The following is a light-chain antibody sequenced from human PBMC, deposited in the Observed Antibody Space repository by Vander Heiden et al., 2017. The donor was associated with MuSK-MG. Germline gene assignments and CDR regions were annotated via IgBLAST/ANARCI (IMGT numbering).Light chain of an antibody. CDR2: GRN. V-gene: IGLV3-19*01. J-gene: IGLJ2*01. CDR1: TISGYY. Sequence: SSELTQAPAVSVDLEQTVTITCQGDTISGYYASWYQQKPGQAPLLVFYGRNNRPSGIPDRFSGSISRVTASLTITGTQAEDEAVYYCNSRDSRGYPLFGGGTMLTVL. CDR3: NSRDSRGYPL.